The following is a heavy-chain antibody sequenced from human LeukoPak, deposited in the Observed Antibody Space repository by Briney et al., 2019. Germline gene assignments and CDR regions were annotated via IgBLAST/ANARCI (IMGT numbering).Heavy chain of an antibody. CDR2: VYTSGSP. V-gene: IGHV4-4*07. J-gene: IGHJ6*03. CDR1: GGSFSRYY. CDR3: ARESCSGGSCYRRGYYYYYMDV. D-gene: IGHD2-15*01. Sequence: PSETLSLTCTVSGGSFSRYYRSWVRQPPGKGLEWVGGVYTSGSPTYNPSLKSQVTITVDTAKDQFSLKLSSVTAADTAVDYYARESCSGGSCYRRGYYYYYMDVWGKGTTVTVSS.